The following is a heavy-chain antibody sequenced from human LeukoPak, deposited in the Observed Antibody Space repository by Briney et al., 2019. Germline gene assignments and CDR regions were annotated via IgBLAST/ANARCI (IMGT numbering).Heavy chain of an antibody. J-gene: IGHJ5*02. CDR2: IYSGGST. Sequence: GGSLRLSCAASGLTVSSNYMSWVRQAPGKGLEWVSLIYSGGSTYYADSVKGRFTISRDDSRNTLYLQMNSLRAEDTAVYYCARWFGELYGWFDPWGQGTLVTVFS. D-gene: IGHD3-10*01. CDR1: GLTVSSNY. CDR3: ARWFGELYGWFDP. V-gene: IGHV3-53*01.